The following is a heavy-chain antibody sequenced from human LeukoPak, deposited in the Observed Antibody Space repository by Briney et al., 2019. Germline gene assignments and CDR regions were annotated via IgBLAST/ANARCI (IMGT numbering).Heavy chain of an antibody. D-gene: IGHD2-15*01. V-gene: IGHV4-38-2*02. CDR3: ARDLLTGGYCSGGSCYDY. Sequence: KPSETLSLTCTVSGYSISSGFYWGWIRQPPGKGLEWIGSIYHSGSTYYNPSLKSRVTISVDTSKNQFSLKLSSVTAADTAVYYCARDLLTGGYCSGGSCYDYWGQGALVTVSS. J-gene: IGHJ4*02. CDR2: IYHSGST. CDR1: GYSISSGFY.